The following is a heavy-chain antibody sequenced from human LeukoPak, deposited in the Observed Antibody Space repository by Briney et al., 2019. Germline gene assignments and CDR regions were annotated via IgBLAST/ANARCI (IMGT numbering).Heavy chain of an antibody. Sequence: GGSLRLSCAASGFTFSSYSMNWVRQAPGKGLEWVSYISSSSSTIYYADSVKGRFTISRDNSKNTLYLQMNSLRAEDTAVYYCAKPKGTTTVVTPYYYYGMDVWGQGTTVTVSS. V-gene: IGHV3-48*01. J-gene: IGHJ6*02. CDR2: ISSSSSTI. CDR3: AKPKGTTTVVTPYYYYGMDV. CDR1: GFTFSSYS. D-gene: IGHD4-23*01.